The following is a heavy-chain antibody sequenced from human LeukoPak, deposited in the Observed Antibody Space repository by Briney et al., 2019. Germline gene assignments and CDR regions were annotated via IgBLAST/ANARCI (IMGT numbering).Heavy chain of an antibody. CDR1: GGSISSSSYY. CDR3: ARGVTMIVVVIHDWYFDL. D-gene: IGHD3-22*01. CDR2: IYYSGRT. V-gene: IGHV4-39*01. J-gene: IGHJ2*01. Sequence: SETLSLTCTVSGGSISSSSYYWGWIRQPPGKGLEWIGSIYYSGRTHYSPSLKSRVTISVDTSKNQFSLKLSSVTAADTAVYYCARGVTMIVVVIHDWYFDLWGRGTLVTVSS.